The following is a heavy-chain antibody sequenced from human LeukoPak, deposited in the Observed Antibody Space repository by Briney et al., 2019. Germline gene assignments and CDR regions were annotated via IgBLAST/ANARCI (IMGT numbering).Heavy chain of an antibody. CDR3: AKELEGVAVTRYFVY. D-gene: IGHD6-19*01. CDR1: AASSPSKL. Sequence: GGSLRLACPAAASSPSKLSAGCDSQSPGKGLEWVSALSAGGAGSYYTGFVKGRFTISRDNFKNTLYLQMNRLTTGETAVYYCAKELEGVAVTRYFVYWGQGSMVSVSS. J-gene: IGHJ4*02. CDR2: LSAGGAGS. V-gene: IGHV3-23*01.